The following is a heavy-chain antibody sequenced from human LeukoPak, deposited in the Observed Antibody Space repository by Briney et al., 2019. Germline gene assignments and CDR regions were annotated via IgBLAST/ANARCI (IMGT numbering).Heavy chain of an antibody. Sequence: GRSLRLSCAASGFTFSSYSMIWVRQAPGKGLEWVSTITGSSGNTYYAEPAKGRFTISRDNAKNSLYLQMNSLRADDTAVYYCGRDFNYWGQGTLVTVAS. J-gene: IGHJ4*02. CDR3: GRDFNY. CDR2: ITGSSGNT. CDR1: GFTFSSYS. V-gene: IGHV3-21*01.